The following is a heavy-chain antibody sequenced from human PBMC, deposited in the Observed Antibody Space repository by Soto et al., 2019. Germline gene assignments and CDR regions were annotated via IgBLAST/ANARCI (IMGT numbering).Heavy chain of an antibody. D-gene: IGHD3-22*01. CDR1: GGSISHHY. CDR2: IYYSGNT. CDR3: ARGFYDSSGYSSPFDS. J-gene: IGHJ5*01. Sequence: QVQLQESGPGLVKPSETLSLTCTVSGGSISHHYWSWIRQPPGKKLEWIGYIYYSGNTKYNPSLESRVTISXXMXKXXFSLKLSSVTAADTALYYCARGFYDSSGYSSPFDSWGQGTQVTVSS. V-gene: IGHV4-59*11.